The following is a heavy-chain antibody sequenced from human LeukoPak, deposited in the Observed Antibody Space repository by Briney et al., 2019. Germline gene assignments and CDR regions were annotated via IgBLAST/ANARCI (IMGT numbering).Heavy chain of an antibody. V-gene: IGHV4-59*08. CDR3: ATHRDGYTYLFDF. D-gene: IGHD5-24*01. CDR1: GGSISSYY. J-gene: IGHJ4*02. Sequence: SETLSLTCTVSGGSISSYYWNWIRQPPGKGVEWIGSIYYSGSTNYNPSLKSRVTISVDTSKNQFSLNLSSVTAADTAVYYCATHRDGYTYLFDFWGRGPLVTVSS. CDR2: IYYSGST.